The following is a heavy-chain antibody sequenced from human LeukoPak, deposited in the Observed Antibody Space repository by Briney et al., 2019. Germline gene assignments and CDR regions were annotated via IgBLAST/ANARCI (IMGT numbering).Heavy chain of an antibody. CDR2: IYDSGST. J-gene: IGHJ6*04. D-gene: IGHD6-13*01. CDR3: ARVGSSWSPSMDV. CDR1: GGSISSSGYQ. V-gene: IGHV4-39*07. Sequence: SETLSLTCTVSGGSISSSGYQWGWIRQPPGKGLEWIGSIYDSGSTYYNPSLKSRVTISVDTSKNQFSLKLTSVTAADTAVYYCARVGSSWSPSMDVWGKGTTVTISS.